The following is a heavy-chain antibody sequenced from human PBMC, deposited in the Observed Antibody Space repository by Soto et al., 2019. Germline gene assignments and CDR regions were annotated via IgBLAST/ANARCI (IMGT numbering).Heavy chain of an antibody. CDR3: ARGRFLEWLTERGLWFDP. D-gene: IGHD3-3*01. Sequence: SETLSLTCTVSGGSISSYYWSWIRQPPGKGLEWIGYIYYSGSTNYNPSLKSRVTISVDTSKNQFSLKLSSVTAADTAVYYCARGRFLEWLTERGLWFDPWGQGTLVTVSS. V-gene: IGHV4-59*01. CDR1: GGSISSYY. CDR2: IYYSGST. J-gene: IGHJ5*02.